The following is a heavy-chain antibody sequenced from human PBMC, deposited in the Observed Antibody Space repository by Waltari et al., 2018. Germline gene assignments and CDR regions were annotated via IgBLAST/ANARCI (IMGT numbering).Heavy chain of an antibody. CDR1: GGSFSGYY. CDR3: ARGSLAYYDILTGYYLDY. CDR2: INHSGST. Sequence: QVQLQQWGAGLLKPSETLSLTCAVYGGSFSGYYWSWIRQPPGKGLEWIGEINHSGSTNYNPSLTSRVTISVDTSKNQFSLKLSSVTAADTAVYYCARGSLAYYDILTGYYLDYWGQGTLVTVSS. J-gene: IGHJ4*02. D-gene: IGHD3-9*01. V-gene: IGHV4-34*01.